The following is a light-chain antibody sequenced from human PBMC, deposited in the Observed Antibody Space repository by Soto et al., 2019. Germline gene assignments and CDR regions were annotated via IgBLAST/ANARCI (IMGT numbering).Light chain of an antibody. CDR3: QQYSSHWT. J-gene: IGKJ1*01. CDR2: DAS. V-gene: IGKV1-5*01. CDR1: QSISSW. Sequence: DIQMTQSPSTLSASVGDRVTISCRASQSISSWLAWYQQKPGKAPNLLIYDASSLQSGVPSRFSGIGSGTEFTLTISSLQPDDFATYDCQQYSSHWTFGQGTKVDIK.